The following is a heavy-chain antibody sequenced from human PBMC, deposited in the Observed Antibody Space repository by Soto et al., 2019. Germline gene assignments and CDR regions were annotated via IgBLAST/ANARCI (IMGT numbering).Heavy chain of an antibody. J-gene: IGHJ6*02. CDR2: TKSKTDGGTP. D-gene: IGHD3-10*01. V-gene: IGHV3-15*01. CDR3: STDLIERGSISYYDYYYSTMDG. CDR1: GFTFSNVW. Sequence: GGCLRLSCAASGFTFSNVWMSWVRQAPGKGLEWVGCTKSKTDGGTPEYSAPVKGRFTISRDDSKNTLYLQMNSMKTADTAVCYCSTDLIERGSISYYDYYYSTMDGWGQGTTVTVSS.